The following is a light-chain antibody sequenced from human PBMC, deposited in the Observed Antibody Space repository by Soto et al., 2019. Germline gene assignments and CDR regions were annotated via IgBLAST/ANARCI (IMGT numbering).Light chain of an antibody. Sequence: DIQMTQSPSSLSASVGDRVTITCQASQDIDKYLNWYQQKPGKAPKLLIDDVTNLETGVPSRFSGSGSGTHFTFTIGSLQPEDIATYYCQQYYDLPITFGQGTRLGIK. V-gene: IGKV1-33*01. CDR3: QQYYDLPIT. CDR2: DVT. J-gene: IGKJ5*01. CDR1: QDIDKY.